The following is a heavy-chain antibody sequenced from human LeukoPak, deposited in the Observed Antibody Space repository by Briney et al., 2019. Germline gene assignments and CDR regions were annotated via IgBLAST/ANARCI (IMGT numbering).Heavy chain of an antibody. CDR2: IYFSGST. CDR1: GGSISYSNSY. J-gene: IGHJ5*02. D-gene: IGHD2-15*01. CDR3: ARASCGGGTCYDSRGWFDP. V-gene: IGHV4-39*07. Sequence: SETLSLTCTVSGGSISYSNSYWGWIRQPPGKGLEWIGNIYFSGSTYYKQSLKSRVTISVDTSKNQFSLKLRSVAAADTAVYYCARASCGGGTCYDSRGWFDPWGQGTLVTVSS.